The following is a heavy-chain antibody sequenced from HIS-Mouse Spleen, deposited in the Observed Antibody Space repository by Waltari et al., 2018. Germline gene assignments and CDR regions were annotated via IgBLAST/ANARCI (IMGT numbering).Heavy chain of an antibody. Sequence: QVQLVQSGAEVKKPGASVKVSCKASGYTFTGYYMHWVREAPGQGLEWVECKQRDRGGQQEARRVQGRRNMSRETYISRAEMGLSRLRSDDKAVDSGGRGGVGWSDEGGAFDIWGQGTMVTVSS. D-gene: IGHD1-26*01. V-gene: IGHV1-2*02. CDR2: KQRDRGGQ. CDR3: GRGGVGWSDEGGAFDI. CDR1: GYTFTGYY. J-gene: IGHJ3*02.